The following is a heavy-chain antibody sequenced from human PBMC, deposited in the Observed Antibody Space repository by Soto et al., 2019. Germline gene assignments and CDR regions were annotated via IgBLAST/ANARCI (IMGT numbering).Heavy chain of an antibody. CDR3: ARGLQYRNFDY. D-gene: IGHD4-4*01. Sequence: SETLSLTCAVSGGSISSGGYSWSWIRQPPGKGPEWIGYIYHSGSTYYNPSLKSRVTISVDRSKNQFSLKLSSVTAADTAVYYCARGLQYRNFDYWGQGTLVTVSS. V-gene: IGHV4-30-2*01. CDR2: IYHSGST. J-gene: IGHJ4*02. CDR1: GGSISSGGYS.